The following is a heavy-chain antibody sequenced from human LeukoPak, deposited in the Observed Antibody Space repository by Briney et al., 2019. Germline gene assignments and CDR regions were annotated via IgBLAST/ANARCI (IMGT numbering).Heavy chain of an antibody. CDR3: AKCTSYYYYYYMDV. CDR1: GFTFDDFG. CDR2: INWNGAST. V-gene: IGHV3-20*04. Sequence: RPGGSLRLSCAASGFTFDDFGMSWVRQVPGKGLEWVSGINWNGASTGYADSVKGRFTISRDNAKNSLYLQMNSLRAEDTAVYYCAKCTSYYYYYYMDVWGKGTTVTISS. J-gene: IGHJ6*03.